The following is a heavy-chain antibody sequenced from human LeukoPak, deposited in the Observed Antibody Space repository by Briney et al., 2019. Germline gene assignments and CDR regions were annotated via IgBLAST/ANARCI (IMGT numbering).Heavy chain of an antibody. D-gene: IGHD1-26*01. J-gene: IGHJ4*02. CDR1: GFTVSSNC. CDR3: ARARGSYLEIDY. Sequence: GGSLRLSCAASGFTVSSNCMSWVRQAPGKGLEWVSVIYSGGSTYYADSVKGRFTISRDNSKNTLYLQMNSLRAEDTAVYYCARARGSYLEIDYWGQGTLVTVSS. CDR2: IYSGGST. V-gene: IGHV3-53*01.